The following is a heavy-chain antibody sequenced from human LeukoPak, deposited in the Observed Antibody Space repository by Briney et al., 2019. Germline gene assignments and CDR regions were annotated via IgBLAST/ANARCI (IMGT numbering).Heavy chain of an antibody. CDR1: GFTFDDYA. J-gene: IGHJ4*02. Sequence: PGGSLRLSCAASGFTFDDYAMHWVRQAPGKGLEWVSGTSWNSGSIGYADSVKGRFTISRDNAKNSLYLQMNSLRAEDTALYYCAKGPGYSSGWDGDWGQGTLVTVSS. CDR2: TSWNSGSI. CDR3: AKGPGYSSGWDGD. V-gene: IGHV3-9*01. D-gene: IGHD6-19*01.